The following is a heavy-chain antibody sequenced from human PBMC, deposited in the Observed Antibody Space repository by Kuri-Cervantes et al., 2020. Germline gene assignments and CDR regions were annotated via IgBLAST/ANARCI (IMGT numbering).Heavy chain of an antibody. CDR2: INSDGSST. CDR1: GFTFSSYW. D-gene: IGHD3-3*01. V-gene: IGHV3-74*01. CDR3: AKDLRYYDFWSGYYKWGDYYGMDV. Sequence: GGSLRLSCAASGFTFSSYWMHWVRQAPGKGLVWVSRINSDGSSTSYADSVKGRFTISRDNAKNTLYLQMNSLRAEDTAVYYCAKDLRYYDFWSGYYKWGDYYGMDVWGQGTTVTVSS. J-gene: IGHJ6*02.